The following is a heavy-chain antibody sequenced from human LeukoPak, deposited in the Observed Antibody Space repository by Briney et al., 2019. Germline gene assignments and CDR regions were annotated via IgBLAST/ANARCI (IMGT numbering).Heavy chain of an antibody. D-gene: IGHD6-6*01. CDR3: ARNSSSSSSAFDI. V-gene: IGHV3-7*01. CDR2: IKEDGSEK. CDR1: GFTFRSYW. J-gene: IGHJ3*02. Sequence: GGSLRLACATSGFTFRSYWMNWVRQAPGKGLEWVANIKEDGSEKNYVDSVKGRFPISRDNAKNLLYLQMNSLRVEDTAVYYCARNSSSSSSAFDIWGQGTMVTVSS.